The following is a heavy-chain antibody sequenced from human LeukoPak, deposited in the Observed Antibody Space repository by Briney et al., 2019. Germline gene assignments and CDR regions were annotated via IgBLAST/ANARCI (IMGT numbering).Heavy chain of an antibody. V-gene: IGHV4-34*01. CDR1: GFTFSDYY. D-gene: IGHD3-10*01. J-gene: IGHJ4*02. CDR3: TSRNYGSATYQRA. CDR2: MYHSGNT. Sequence: PGGSLRLSCAASGFTFSDYYMSWIRQAPGKGLEWIGEMYHSGNTNYNPSLKSRVTISIDQSKNQFSLNLTSLTAADTAVYYCTSRNYGSATYQRAWGQGTLVIVSS.